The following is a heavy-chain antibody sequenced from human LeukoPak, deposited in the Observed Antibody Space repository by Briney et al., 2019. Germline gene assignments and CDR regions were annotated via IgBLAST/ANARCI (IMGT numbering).Heavy chain of an antibody. Sequence: GGSLRLSCAASGFTFTKFWMHWLRQAPGRGLVWVSRVNDDGISTLYADSVKGRFTISRDNAKNTLYLQMNSLRADDTALYYCATGPYAAFEMWGQGTMVTVSS. V-gene: IGHV3-74*01. CDR2: VNDDGIST. J-gene: IGHJ3*02. CDR1: GFTFTKFW. D-gene: IGHD2-2*01. CDR3: ATGPYAAFEM.